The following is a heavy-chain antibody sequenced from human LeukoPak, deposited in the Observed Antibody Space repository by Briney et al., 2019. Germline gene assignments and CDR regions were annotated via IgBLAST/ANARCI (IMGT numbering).Heavy chain of an antibody. J-gene: IGHJ3*02. Sequence: TGGSLRLSCATSGFTFSSYGLNWVRQAPGKGLEWVSYISSSSSSTYYADSVKGRFTISRDNSKNTLYLQMNSLRAEDTAVYYCANQGPSNWDDAFDIWGQGTMVTVSS. CDR1: GFTFSSYG. V-gene: IGHV3-48*01. D-gene: IGHD7-27*01. CDR2: ISSSSSST. CDR3: ANQGPSNWDDAFDI.